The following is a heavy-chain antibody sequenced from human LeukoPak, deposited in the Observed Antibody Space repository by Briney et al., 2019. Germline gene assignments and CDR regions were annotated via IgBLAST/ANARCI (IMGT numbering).Heavy chain of an antibody. D-gene: IGHD4-23*01. J-gene: IGHJ4*02. V-gene: IGHV3-48*02. CDR2: ISSSSTSI. CDR1: GFTFSIYS. CDR3: ASSDDYGGNRFDY. Sequence: GGSLRLSCAASGFTFSIYSMNWVRQPPGKGLEWVSYISSSSTSIYYADSVKRRFTISRDNAKNSLYLQMNSLRDDDTAVYYCASSDDYGGNRFDYWGQGTLVTVSS.